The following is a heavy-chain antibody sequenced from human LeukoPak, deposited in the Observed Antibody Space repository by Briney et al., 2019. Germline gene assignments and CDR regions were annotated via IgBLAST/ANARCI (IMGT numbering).Heavy chain of an antibody. V-gene: IGHV4-59*01. CDR2: IYYSGST. J-gene: IGHJ5*02. D-gene: IGHD1-26*01. CDR3: ARGHYRGTYPLHWFDP. Sequence: SETLSLTCTVSGGSISPYYWTWIRQPPGERLEYIGYIYYSGSTNYNPSLKSRVTISVDTSKNQFSLKLSSVTAADTAVYYCARGHYRGTYPLHWFDPWGQGTLVTVSS. CDR1: GGSISPYY.